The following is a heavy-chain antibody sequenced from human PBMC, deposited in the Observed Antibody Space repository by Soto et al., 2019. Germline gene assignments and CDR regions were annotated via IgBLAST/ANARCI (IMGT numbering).Heavy chain of an antibody. Sequence: QVQLVQSGAEVKKPGASVRVSCKASGYTITCCALHWVRQAPGQRPEWMGWINAGDGDTKYSQNFQGRLTIIRDTSAXTLYMELXXXXSXDTAVYYCARDGXXTAAAAMVYWGQGTLVTVSS. CDR1: GYTITCCA. CDR2: INAGDGDT. CDR3: ARDGXXTAAAAMVY. V-gene: IGHV1-3*01. D-gene: IGHD6-13*01. J-gene: IGHJ4*02.